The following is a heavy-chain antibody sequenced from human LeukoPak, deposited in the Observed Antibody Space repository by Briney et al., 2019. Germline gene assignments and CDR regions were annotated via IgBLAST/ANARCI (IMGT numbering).Heavy chain of an antibody. V-gene: IGHV1-24*01. CDR1: GYTLTELS. CDR2: FDPEDGET. J-gene: IGHJ4*02. Sequence: ASVKVSRKVSGYTLTELSMHWVRQAPGKGLEWMGGFDPEDGETIYAQKFQGRVTMTEDTSTDTAYMELSSLRSEDTAVYYCATATVLRFLEWLFDYWGQGTLVTVSS. CDR3: ATATVLRFLEWLFDY. D-gene: IGHD3-3*01.